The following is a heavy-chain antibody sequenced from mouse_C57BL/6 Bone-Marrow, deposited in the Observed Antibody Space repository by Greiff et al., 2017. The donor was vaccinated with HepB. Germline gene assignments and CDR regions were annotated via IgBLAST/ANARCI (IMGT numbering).Heavy chain of an antibody. CDR2: INPGSGGT. D-gene: IGHD2-2*01. V-gene: IGHV1-54*01. CDR1: GYAFTNYL. CDR3: ARSLYYGYGDS. J-gene: IGHJ2*01. Sequence: QVQLQQSGAELVRPGTSVKVSCKASGYAFTNYLIEWVKQRPGQGLEWIGVINPGSGGTNYNEKFKGKATLTADKSSSTAYMQLSSLTSEDSAVYFCARSLYYGYGDSWGQGTTLTVSS.